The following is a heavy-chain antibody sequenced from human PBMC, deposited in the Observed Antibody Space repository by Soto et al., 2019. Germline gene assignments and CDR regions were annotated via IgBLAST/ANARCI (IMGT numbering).Heavy chain of an antibody. D-gene: IGHD3-3*01. CDR3: ARHSLRAPGEIRFLEWLPIDYGMDV. V-gene: IGHV4-39*01. CDR2: IYYSGST. J-gene: IGHJ6*02. Sequence: PSETLSLTCTVSGGSISSSSYYWGWIRQPPGKGLEWIGSIYYSGSTYYNPSLKSRVTISVDTSKNQFSLKLSSVTAADTAVYYCARHSLRAPGEIRFLEWLPIDYGMDVWGQGTTVTVSS. CDR1: GGSISSSSYY.